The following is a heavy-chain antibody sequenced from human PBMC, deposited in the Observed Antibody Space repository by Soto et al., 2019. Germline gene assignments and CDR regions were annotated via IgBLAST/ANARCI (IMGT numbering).Heavy chain of an antibody. CDR1: GYTFTSYG. D-gene: IGHD6-13*01. J-gene: IGHJ4*02. V-gene: IGHV1-18*01. Sequence: QVQLVQSGAEVKKPGASVKVSCKASGYTFTSYGISWVRQAPGQGLEWMGWISAYNGNTNYAQKLQGRVTMTTDTSTSTAYRELRSLRSDDTAVYYCARSPPMAAAGVYFDYWGQGTLVTVSS. CDR2: ISAYNGNT. CDR3: ARSPPMAAAGVYFDY.